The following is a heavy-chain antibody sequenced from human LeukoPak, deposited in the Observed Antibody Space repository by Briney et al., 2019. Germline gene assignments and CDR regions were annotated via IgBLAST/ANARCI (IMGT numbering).Heavy chain of an antibody. D-gene: IGHD2-15*01. CDR3: ARGDWCSGGSCYGSYFQH. Sequence: ASVKVSCKASGYTFTSYYMHWVRQAPGQGLEWMGIINPSGGSTSYAQKFQGRVTMTRDTSMSTVYMELSSLRSEDTAVYYCARGDWCSGGSCYGSYFQHWGQGTLVTVSS. V-gene: IGHV1-46*01. CDR1: GYTFTSYY. J-gene: IGHJ1*01. CDR2: INPSGGST.